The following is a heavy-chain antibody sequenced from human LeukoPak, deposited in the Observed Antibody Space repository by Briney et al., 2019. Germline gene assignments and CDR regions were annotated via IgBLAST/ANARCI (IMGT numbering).Heavy chain of an antibody. CDR3: ARGYYYDSSGRRIFDY. CDR2: ISGGGGTT. J-gene: IGHJ4*02. D-gene: IGHD3-22*01. Sequence: GGSLRLSCAASGFTFSTYSMSWVRQAPGKGLEWVSVISGGGGTTYYADSVKGRFTISRDNSKNTLYLQMNSLRAEDTAVYYCARGYYYDSSGRRIFDYWGQGTLVTVSS. V-gene: IGHV3-23*01. CDR1: GFTFSTYS.